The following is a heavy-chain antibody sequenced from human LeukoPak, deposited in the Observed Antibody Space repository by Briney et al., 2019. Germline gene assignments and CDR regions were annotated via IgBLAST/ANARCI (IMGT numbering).Heavy chain of an antibody. CDR2: ISSSSSAI. CDR1: GFTFSSYS. D-gene: IGHD5-18*01. J-gene: IGHJ6*03. CDR3: ARGVGGLETANMDV. Sequence: PGGSLRLSCAASGFTFSSYSMNWVRQAPWKGLERVSYISSSSSAIYYADSVKGRFTISRDDAKNSLYLQMNSLRAEDTAVYYCARGVGGLETANMDVWGKGTTVTISS. V-gene: IGHV3-48*01.